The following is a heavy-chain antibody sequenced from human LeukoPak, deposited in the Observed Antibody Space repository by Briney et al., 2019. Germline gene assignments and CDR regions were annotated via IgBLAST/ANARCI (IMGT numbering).Heavy chain of an antibody. D-gene: IGHD3-10*01. J-gene: IGHJ4*02. V-gene: IGHV5-51*01. CDR1: GYSFTNYW. Sequence: GESLKISCKGSGYSFTNYWVVWVRQKPGKGLEGMGIIYPGDSDARYSPSFQGQVTISVDKSINTAYLQWSSLKASDTAVYYCATCVNSGSYYAPAYWGQGTLVTVSS. CDR3: ATCVNSGSYYAPAY. CDR2: IYPGDSDA.